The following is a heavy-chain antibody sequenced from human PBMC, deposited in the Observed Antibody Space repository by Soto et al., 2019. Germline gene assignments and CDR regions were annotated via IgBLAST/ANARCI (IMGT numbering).Heavy chain of an antibody. CDR1: GFTFSSYS. V-gene: IGHV3-21*01. CDR2: ISSSSSYI. D-gene: IGHD1-26*01. CDR3: ARVGVGATHPIDY. J-gene: IGHJ4*02. Sequence: GGSLRLSCAASGFTFSSYSMNGVRQAPGKGLEWVSSISSSSSYIYYADSVKGRFTISRDNAKNSLYLQMNSLRAEDTAVYYCARVGVGATHPIDYWGQGTLVTVSS.